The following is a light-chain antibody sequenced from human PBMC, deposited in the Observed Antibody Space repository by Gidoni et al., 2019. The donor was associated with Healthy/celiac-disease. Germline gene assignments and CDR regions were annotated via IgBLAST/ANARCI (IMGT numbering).Light chain of an antibody. CDR2: GAS. CDR3: QQYGSSPFT. V-gene: IGKV3-20*01. CDR1: PSVSSSY. J-gene: IGKJ3*01. Sequence: ELVLTQSPGTLSLSPGERATLSCRASPSVSSSYLAWYQQKPGQAPRLLIYGASSRATGIPDRFSGSGSGTDFTLTISRLEPEDFAVYYCQQYGSSPFTFGPGTKVDIK.